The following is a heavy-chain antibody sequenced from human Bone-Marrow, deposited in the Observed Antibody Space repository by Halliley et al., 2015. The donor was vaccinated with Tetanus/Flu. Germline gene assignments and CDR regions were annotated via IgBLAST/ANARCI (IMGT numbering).Heavy chain of an antibody. CDR3: AQDRMLVVITRLLDP. D-gene: IGHD3-22*01. Sequence: SLRLSCAASGFTFNNYAMHWVRQAPGKGLEWVALISYDGVNEYYADSVKDRFTISRDNSNNTLYLQMNGLRVEDTAVYYCAQDRMLVVITRLLDPWGQGTLVTVSS. V-gene: IGHV3-30*18. CDR2: ISYDGVNE. J-gene: IGHJ5*02. CDR1: GFTFNNYA.